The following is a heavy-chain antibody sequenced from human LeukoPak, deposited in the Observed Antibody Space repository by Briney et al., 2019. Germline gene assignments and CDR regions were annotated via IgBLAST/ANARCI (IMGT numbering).Heavy chain of an antibody. V-gene: IGHV3-7*01. D-gene: IGHD3-22*01. Sequence: GGSLRLSCAASGFTFSSYWMSWVRQAPGKGLEWVANIKQDGSEKYYVDSVKGRFTISRDNAKNSLYLQMNSLRAEDTAVYYCARIYDSSGYSFDYWGQGTLVTVSS. CDR3: ARIYDSSGYSFDY. CDR2: IKQDGSEK. J-gene: IGHJ4*02. CDR1: GFTFSSYW.